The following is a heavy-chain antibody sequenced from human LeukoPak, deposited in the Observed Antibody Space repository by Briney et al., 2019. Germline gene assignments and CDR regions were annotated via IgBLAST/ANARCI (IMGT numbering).Heavy chain of an antibody. J-gene: IGHJ4*02. CDR2: ISGSGGST. CDR3: AKDRCLTTTCYVDY. Sequence: GGSLRLSCAASGFTVRSNYMSWVRQAPGKGLEWVSAISGSGGSTYYADSVRGRFTISRDNSKNTLYLQMSSLRADDTAVYYCAKDRCLTTTCYVDYWGQGTLVTVSS. V-gene: IGHV3-23*01. CDR1: GFTVRSNY. D-gene: IGHD2-2*01.